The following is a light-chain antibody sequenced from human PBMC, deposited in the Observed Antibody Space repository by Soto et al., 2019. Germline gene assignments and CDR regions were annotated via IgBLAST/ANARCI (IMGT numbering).Light chain of an antibody. Sequence: DIQMTQSPSSVSASVGDRVTITCRASQSINNWLAWYQQKPGRAPKLLIYTTSSLQSGVPSRFSGSGSGTDFTLTISSLQPEDSATYYCHQANSFPLTFGGGTKVEIK. V-gene: IGKV1D-12*01. CDR1: QSINNW. J-gene: IGKJ4*01. CDR2: TTS. CDR3: HQANSFPLT.